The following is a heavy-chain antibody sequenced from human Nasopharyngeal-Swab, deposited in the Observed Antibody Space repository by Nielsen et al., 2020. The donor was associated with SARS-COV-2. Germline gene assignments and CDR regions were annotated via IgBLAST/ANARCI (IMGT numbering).Heavy chain of an antibody. CDR1: GFTFTNAW. V-gene: IGHV3-15*01. CDR2: IKSKSDGGTT. Sequence: LTCAASGFTFTNAWMGWVRQAPGKGLEWVGRIKSKSDGGTTDYAAPVKGRFSISRDDSRNTIYVQMNTLQTEDTAVYYCTTDRGITERPLFDFWVQGTLVTVSS. CDR3: TTDRGITERPLFDF. D-gene: IGHD1-14*01. J-gene: IGHJ4*02.